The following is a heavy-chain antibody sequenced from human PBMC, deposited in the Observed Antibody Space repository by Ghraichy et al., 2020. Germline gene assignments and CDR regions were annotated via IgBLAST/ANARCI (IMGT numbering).Heavy chain of an antibody. CDR3: AKDLATTDSSGWYSPSQPGYFDL. D-gene: IGHD6-19*01. CDR2: ISGSGGST. Sequence: GGSLRLSCAASGFTFSSYAMSWVRQAPGKGLEWVSAISGSGGSTYYADSVKGRFTISRDNSKNTLYLQMNSLRAEDTAVYYCAKDLATTDSSGWYSPSQPGYFDLWGRGTLVTVSS. J-gene: IGHJ2*01. CDR1: GFTFSSYA. V-gene: IGHV3-23*01.